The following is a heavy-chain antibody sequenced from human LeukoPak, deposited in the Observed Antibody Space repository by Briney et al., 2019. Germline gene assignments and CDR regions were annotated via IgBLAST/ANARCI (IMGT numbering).Heavy chain of an antibody. CDR3: ARDRNVGARNYYYYMDV. V-gene: IGHV3-21*01. CDR2: ISSSSSYI. CDR1: GFTFSSYA. D-gene: IGHD1-26*01. Sequence: PGGSLRLSCAASGFTFSSYAMHRVRQAPGKGLEWVSPISSSSSYIYYADSVKGRFTISRDNAKNSLYLQMNSLRAEDTAVYYCARDRNVGARNYYYYMDVWGKGTTVTVSS. J-gene: IGHJ6*03.